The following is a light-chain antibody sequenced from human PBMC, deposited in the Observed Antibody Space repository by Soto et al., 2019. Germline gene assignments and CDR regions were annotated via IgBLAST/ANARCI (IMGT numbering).Light chain of an antibody. Sequence: QSALTQPASVSGSPGQSITISCTGTSSDVDGYNYVSWYQQHPGKAPKLMIYEVSNRPSGVSNRFSGSKSGNTASLTISGLQAEDEADYYCSSYTGSSSLDVFGTGTKLTVL. CDR1: SSDVDGYNY. CDR3: SSYTGSSSLDV. V-gene: IGLV2-14*01. J-gene: IGLJ1*01. CDR2: EVS.